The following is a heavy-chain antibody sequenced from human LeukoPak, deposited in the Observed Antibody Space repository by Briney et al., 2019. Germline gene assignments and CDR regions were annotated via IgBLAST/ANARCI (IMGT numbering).Heavy chain of an antibody. CDR1: GGSISSGSYY. Sequence: SETLSLTCTVSGGSISSGSYYWSWIRQPAGKGLEWIGRIYTSGSTNYNPSLKSRVTISVDTSKNQFSLKLSSVTAADTAVYYCARVLAVAGSYYYYYMDVWGKGTTVTISS. D-gene: IGHD6-19*01. V-gene: IGHV4-61*02. J-gene: IGHJ6*03. CDR2: IYTSGST. CDR3: ARVLAVAGSYYYYYMDV.